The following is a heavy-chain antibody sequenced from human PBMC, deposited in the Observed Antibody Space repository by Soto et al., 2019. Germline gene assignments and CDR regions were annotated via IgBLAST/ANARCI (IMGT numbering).Heavy chain of an antibody. CDR1: GGSFSGYY. D-gene: IGHD4-17*01. CDR3: ASGLVTTLHY. J-gene: IGHJ4*02. CDR2: INHSGST. V-gene: IGHV4-34*01. Sequence: SETLSLTCAVYGGSFSGYYWSWIRQPPGKGLEWIGEINHSGSTNYNPSLKSRVTISVDRSKNQFSLKLSSVTAADTAVYYCASGLVTTLHYWGQGTLVTVS.